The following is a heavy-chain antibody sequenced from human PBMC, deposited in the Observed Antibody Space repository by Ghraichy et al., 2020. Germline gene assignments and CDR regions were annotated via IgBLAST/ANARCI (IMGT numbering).Heavy chain of an antibody. J-gene: IGHJ6*02. V-gene: IGHV4-61*02. CDR2: IYTSGAP. D-gene: IGHD4-17*01. CDR1: GVSVSSFSDS. CDR3: VRTDYGDYYMDV. Sequence: SETLSLTCTVSGVSVSSFSDSWSWIRQPAGKGLEWIGRIYTSGAPNYNPSLKSRSTMSLDTSKNQFSLELSSVTAADTALYYCVRTDYGDYYMDVWGQGTTVTVSS.